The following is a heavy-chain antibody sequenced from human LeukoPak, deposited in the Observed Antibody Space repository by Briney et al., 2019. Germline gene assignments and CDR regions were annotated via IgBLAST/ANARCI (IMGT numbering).Heavy chain of an antibody. CDR2: IDNRGIFT. Sequence: GGSLRLSCAVSGFTFSEYYMTWIRQAPGKALEWISYIDNRGIFTNYADSVKGRFTISRDDAKNSLYPQMNNLRGEDTGMYYCARRSGYGTYSLWYLDLWGRGTLITVSS. CDR1: GFTFSEYY. J-gene: IGHJ2*01. V-gene: IGHV3-11*03. CDR3: ARRSGYGTYSLWYLDL. D-gene: IGHD1-26*01.